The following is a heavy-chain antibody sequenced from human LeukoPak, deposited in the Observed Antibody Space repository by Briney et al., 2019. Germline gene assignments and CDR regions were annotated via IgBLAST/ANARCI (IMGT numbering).Heavy chain of an antibody. D-gene: IGHD6-19*01. J-gene: IGHJ4*02. V-gene: IGHV3-7*01. CDR1: GFTFSSYT. CDR3: ARDVDSSGWSHSDY. Sequence: GGSLRLSCAASGFTFSSYTMNWVRQAPGKGLEWVANIKQDGSEKYYVDSVKGRFTISRDNAKNSLYLQMNSLRAEDTAVYYCARDVDSSGWSHSDYWGQGTLVTVSS. CDR2: IKQDGSEK.